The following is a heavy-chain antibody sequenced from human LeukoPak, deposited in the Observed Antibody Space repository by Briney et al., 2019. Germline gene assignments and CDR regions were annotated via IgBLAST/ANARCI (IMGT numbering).Heavy chain of an antibody. D-gene: IGHD2-2*01. CDR3: AKDAVVVPGWMFDY. V-gene: IGHV3-33*06. J-gene: IGHJ4*02. Sequence: GGSLRLSCAASGFTFSSYGMHWVRQAPGKGLEWVAVIWYDGSNKYYADSVKGRFTISRDNSKNTLYLQMNSLRAEDTAVYYCAKDAVVVPGWMFDYWGQGTLVTVSS. CDR1: GFTFSSYG. CDR2: IWYDGSNK.